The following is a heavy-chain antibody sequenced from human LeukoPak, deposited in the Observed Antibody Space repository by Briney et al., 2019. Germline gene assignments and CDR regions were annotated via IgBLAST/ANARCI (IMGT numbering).Heavy chain of an antibody. V-gene: IGHV3-66*01. CDR3: AKFEYCSSTSCYRGAFDI. CDR2: LYSGGTT. Sequence: GGSLRFSCAATGFPISSDYMSWVRQAPGKGLECVSVLYSGGTTYYADSVKGRFTISRDTSKNTLHLQMHSLRAEDTAVYYCAKFEYCSSTSCYRGAFDIWGQGTMVTVSS. D-gene: IGHD2-2*02. CDR1: GFPISSDY. J-gene: IGHJ3*02.